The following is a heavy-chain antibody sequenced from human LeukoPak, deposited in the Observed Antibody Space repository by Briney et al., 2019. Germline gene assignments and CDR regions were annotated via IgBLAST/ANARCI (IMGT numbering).Heavy chain of an antibody. J-gene: IGHJ4*02. D-gene: IGHD6-13*01. CDR2: INHSGST. CDR3: ARRLGGSSSDFDY. V-gene: IGHV4-34*01. CDR1: GGSFSGYY. Sequence: PSETLSLTCAAYGGSFSGYYWSWIRQPPGKGLEWIGEINHSGSTNYNPSLKSRVTISVDTSKNRFSLKLSSVTAADTAVYYRARRLGGSSSDFDYWGQGTLVTVSS.